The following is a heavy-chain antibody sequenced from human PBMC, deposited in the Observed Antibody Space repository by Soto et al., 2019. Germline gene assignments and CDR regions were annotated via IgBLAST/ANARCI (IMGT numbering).Heavy chain of an antibody. CDR1: GGSFSGYY. CDR3: ARIGHNWNYGPLRYFDY. Sequence: SETLSLTCAFYGGSFSGYYWSLIRQPPGKGLEWIGEINHSGSTNYNPSLKSRVTISVDTSKNQFSLKLSSVTAADTAVYYCARIGHNWNYGPLRYFDYWGQGTLVTVSS. CDR2: INHSGST. D-gene: IGHD1-7*01. V-gene: IGHV4-34*01. J-gene: IGHJ4*02.